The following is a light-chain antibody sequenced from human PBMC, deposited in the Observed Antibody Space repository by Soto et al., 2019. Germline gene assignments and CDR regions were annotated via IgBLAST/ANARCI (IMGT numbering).Light chain of an antibody. Sequence: EIVMTQSPATLSVSPGEGATLSCRASQSVSSKLAWYQQKPGQAPRLLIYGASTRATGIPARFSGSGSGIEFTLIISSLQSEDSAVYYCQQYKSWLWTFGQGTKVDIK. V-gene: IGKV3-15*01. CDR3: QQYKSWLWT. CDR1: QSVSSK. CDR2: GAS. J-gene: IGKJ1*01.